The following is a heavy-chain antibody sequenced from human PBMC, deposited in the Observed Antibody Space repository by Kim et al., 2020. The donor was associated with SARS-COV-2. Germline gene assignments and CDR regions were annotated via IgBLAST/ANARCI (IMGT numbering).Heavy chain of an antibody. V-gene: IGHV3-30*18. CDR2: ISYDGSNK. CDR3: AKNERGDSSSSAYYYYMDV. CDR1: GFTFSSYG. D-gene: IGHD6-6*01. J-gene: IGHJ6*03. Sequence: GGSLRLSCAASGFTFSSYGMHWVRQAPGKGLEWVAVISYDGSNKYYADSVKGRFTISRDNSKNTLYLQMNSLRAEDTAVYYCAKNERGDSSSSAYYYYMDVWGKGTTVTVSS.